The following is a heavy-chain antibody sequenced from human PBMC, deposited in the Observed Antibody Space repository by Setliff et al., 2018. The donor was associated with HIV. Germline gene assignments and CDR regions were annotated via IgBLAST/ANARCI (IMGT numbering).Heavy chain of an antibody. CDR1: GYTFTGYY. D-gene: IGHD6-6*01. Sequence: ASVKVSCKASGYTFTGYYMHWVRQAPGQGLEWMGWINPNSGGTNYTQNFQGRVTMTRDTSISTGHMELRGLRSGDTAVYYCAREYSGSSSHYYYYMDVWGKGTTVTVSS. CDR3: AREYSGSSSHYYYYMDV. CDR2: INPNSGGT. V-gene: IGHV1-2*02. J-gene: IGHJ6*03.